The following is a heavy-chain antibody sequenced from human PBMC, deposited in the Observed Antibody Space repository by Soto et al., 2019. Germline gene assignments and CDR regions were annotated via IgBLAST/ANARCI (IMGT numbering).Heavy chain of an antibody. CDR1: GFTFSGNG. CDR2: ISYDGGDQ. D-gene: IGHD1-26*01. Sequence: QVQLVESGGGVVQPGRSLRLSCAASGFTFSGNGMHWFRQAPGKGLEWVAGISYDGGDQYYVESVKGRFTISRDNSKNPLSLKMDSMRAEDTAVYFCGRFRGTYWDSWGQGTLVTVSS. J-gene: IGHJ4*02. V-gene: IGHV3-33*05. CDR3: GRFRGTYWDS.